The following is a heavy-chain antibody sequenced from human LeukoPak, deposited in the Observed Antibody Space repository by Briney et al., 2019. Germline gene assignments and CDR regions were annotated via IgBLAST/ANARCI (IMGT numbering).Heavy chain of an antibody. CDR1: GFRFSSYW. J-gene: IGHJ5*02. Sequence: GGSLRLSCAASGFRFSSYWMSWVRQAPGKGLEWVANIKQDGSEKYYVDSVKGRFTISRDNAKNSLYLQMNSLRAEDTAVYYCARDLAVAGTGWFDPWGQGTLVTVSS. CDR2: IKQDGSEK. V-gene: IGHV3-7*01. D-gene: IGHD6-19*01. CDR3: ARDLAVAGTGWFDP.